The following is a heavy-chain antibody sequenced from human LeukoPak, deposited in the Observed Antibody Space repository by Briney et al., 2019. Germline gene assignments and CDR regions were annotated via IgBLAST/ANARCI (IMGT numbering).Heavy chain of an antibody. D-gene: IGHD3-9*01. J-gene: IGHJ4*02. V-gene: IGHV1-18*01. Sequence: GASVKVSCKASVYTFTMYGNSWVRQAPGQGLQWLGWISPHNGNTKYAQDLQGRVSMTSDTSTSTAYLELRSLRSDDTAIYYCARDLNYVTLGYDILADVGYYFDYWGQGSLVTVSS. CDR1: VYTFTMYG. CDR2: ISPHNGNT. CDR3: ARDLNYVTLGYDILADVGYYFDY.